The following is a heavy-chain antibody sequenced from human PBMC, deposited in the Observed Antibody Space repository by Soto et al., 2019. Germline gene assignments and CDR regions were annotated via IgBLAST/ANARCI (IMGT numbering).Heavy chain of an antibody. CDR1: VYTFTSYG. J-gene: IGHJ6*02. CDR2: ISADNGNT. Sequence: QVQLVQSGAEVKKPGAAVKCSCKAAVYTFTSYGISWVRQAPGQGREWMGWISADNGNTNHAQKRQGRVSMTTDTPTSTAYRELMSVRSDDTAGYYCARDSPEAITVIVVVMDYYYYGMDVWGQVNTVTVSS. V-gene: IGHV1-18*01. D-gene: IGHD3-22*01. CDR3: ARDSPEAITVIVVVMDYYYYGMDV.